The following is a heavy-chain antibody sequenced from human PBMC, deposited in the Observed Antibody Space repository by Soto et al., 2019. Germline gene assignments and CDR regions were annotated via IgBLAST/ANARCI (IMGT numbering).Heavy chain of an antibody. CDR1: GFTFSSYG. V-gene: IGHV3-33*01. Sequence: GGSLRLSCAASGFTFSSYGMHWVRQAPGKGLEWVAVIWYDGSNKYYADSAKGRFTISRDNSKNTLYLQMNSLRAEDTAVYYCARDLNGATQFGWGQGTLVTVSS. CDR3: ARDLNGATQFG. J-gene: IGHJ4*02. CDR2: IWYDGSNK. D-gene: IGHD1-26*01.